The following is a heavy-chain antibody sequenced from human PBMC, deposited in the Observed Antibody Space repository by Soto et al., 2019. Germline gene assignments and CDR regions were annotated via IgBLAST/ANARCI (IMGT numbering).Heavy chain of an antibody. CDR1: GDSLTNYY. D-gene: IGHD3-10*01. J-gene: IGHJ6*02. Sequence: QVQLQESGPGLVKPSETLSLACTVSGDSLTNYYCSWFRQPPGKGLEWIGYIMYSGYSAYNLSLKSRVTMSMDTSKTQFSLMLESVTATDTAVYYCARHGFGTLHGLVDVWGQGTTVIVSS. V-gene: IGHV4-59*08. CDR2: IMYSGYS. CDR3: ARHGFGTLHGLVDV.